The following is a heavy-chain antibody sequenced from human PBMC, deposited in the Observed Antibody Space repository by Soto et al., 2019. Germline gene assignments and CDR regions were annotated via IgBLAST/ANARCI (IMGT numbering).Heavy chain of an antibody. CDR2: IKSKTDGGTT. CDR3: TTGPTSRGKYGMDG. J-gene: IGHJ6*02. CDR1: GFIFSDHY. V-gene: IGHV3-15*01. Sequence: EVQLVASGGGLVQHGVSLRLSCAASGFIFSDHYMDWVRQAPGKGLEWVGRIKSKTDGGTTDYAAPVKGRFTISRDDSKNTLYLQMNSLKTEDTAVYYCTTGPTSRGKYGMDGWGQGTTVTVSS.